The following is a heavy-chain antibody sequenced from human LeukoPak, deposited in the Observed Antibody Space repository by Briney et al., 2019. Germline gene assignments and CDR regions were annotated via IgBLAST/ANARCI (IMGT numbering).Heavy chain of an antibody. CDR3: ARVKPRRDGYKANYYFDY. CDR2: MNPNSGNT. CDR1: GYTFTSYD. D-gene: IGHD5-24*01. V-gene: IGHV1-8*01. J-gene: IGHJ4*02. Sequence: ASVKVSCKASGYTFTSYDINWVRQATGQGLEWMGWMNPNSGNTGYAQKFQGRVTMTRNTSISTAYMELSSLRSEDTAVYYCARVKPRRDGYKANYYFDYWGQGTLVTVSS.